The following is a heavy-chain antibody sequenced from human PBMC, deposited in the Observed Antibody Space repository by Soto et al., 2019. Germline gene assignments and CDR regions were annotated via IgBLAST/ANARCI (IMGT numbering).Heavy chain of an antibody. CDR2: MNPNSGNT. Sequence: ASVKVSCKASGYTFTSYDINWVRQATGQGLGWMGWMNPNSGNTGYAQKFQGRVTMTRNTSISTAYMELSSLRSEDTAMYYCARDPTRRTTHWLDPWGQGTLVTVSS. J-gene: IGHJ5*02. CDR3: ARDPTRRTTHWLDP. CDR1: GYTFTSYD. V-gene: IGHV1-8*01. D-gene: IGHD4-17*01.